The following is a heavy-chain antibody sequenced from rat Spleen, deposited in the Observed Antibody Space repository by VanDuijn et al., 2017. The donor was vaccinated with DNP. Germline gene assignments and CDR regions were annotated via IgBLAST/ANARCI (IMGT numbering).Heavy chain of an antibody. CDR3: ARGLNYGGYIYSWYFDF. CDR2: ISYSGST. J-gene: IGHJ1*01. D-gene: IGHD1-11*01. CDR1: GYSITSNY. Sequence: EVQLQESGPGLVKPSQSLSLTCSVTGYSITSNYWGWIRKFPGNKMEWIGHISYSGSTSYNPSLKSRSSITRDTSKNQSFLQLNSVTTEDTATYYCARGLNYGGYIYSWYFDFWGPGTMVTVSS. V-gene: IGHV3-1*01.